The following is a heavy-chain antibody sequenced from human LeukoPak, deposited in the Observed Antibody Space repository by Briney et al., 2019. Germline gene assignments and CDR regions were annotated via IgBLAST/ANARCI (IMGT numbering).Heavy chain of an antibody. Sequence: GGSLRLSCAASGFTFSDYAMSWVRQATGKGLEWVSGIGNSGHSTYYADSVKGRFTISRDNSRNTLYLQMSSLRVEDTALFYCAKDFSSGYLGDGFDIWGQGTMVTVSA. V-gene: IGHV3-23*01. CDR2: IGNSGHST. CDR1: GFTFSDYA. D-gene: IGHD3-22*01. J-gene: IGHJ3*02. CDR3: AKDFSSGYLGDGFDI.